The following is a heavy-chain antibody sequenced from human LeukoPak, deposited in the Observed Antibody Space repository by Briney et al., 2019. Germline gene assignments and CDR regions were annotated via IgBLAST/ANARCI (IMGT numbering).Heavy chain of an antibody. CDR3: ARAKVSPGHDAFDI. Sequence: GESLKISCAASGFTFSSYSMNWVRQAPGKGLEWVSSISSSSSYIYYADSVKGRFTISRDNAKNSLYLQMNSLRAEDTAVYYCARAKVSPGHDAFDIWGQGTMVTVSS. V-gene: IGHV3-21*01. D-gene: IGHD5/OR15-5a*01. CDR1: GFTFSSYS. J-gene: IGHJ3*02. CDR2: ISSSSSYI.